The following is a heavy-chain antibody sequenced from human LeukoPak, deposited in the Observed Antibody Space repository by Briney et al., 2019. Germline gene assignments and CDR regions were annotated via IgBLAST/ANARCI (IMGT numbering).Heavy chain of an antibody. J-gene: IGHJ4*01. CDR1: GFTFSSYA. CDR2: ISGSGGST. V-gene: IGHV3-23*01. Sequence: PGGSLRLSCAASGFTFSSYAMSWVRQAPGKGLEWVSAISGSGGSTYYADSVKGRFTISRDNSKNTLYLQMNSLRAEDTAVYYCAKSRVTMIVVVNGGYFDYWGHGTLVTVSS. CDR3: AKSRVTMIVVVNGGYFDY. D-gene: IGHD3-22*01.